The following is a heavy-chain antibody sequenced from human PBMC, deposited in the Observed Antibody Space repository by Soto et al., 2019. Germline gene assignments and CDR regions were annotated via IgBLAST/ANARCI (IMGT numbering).Heavy chain of an antibody. J-gene: IGHJ6*02. CDR3: ARDSHNRQQGMDV. CDR1: RLTFSTYD. Sequence: QVQLVESGGGVVQPGTSLRLSCAASRLTFSTYDMHWVRQAPGKGLEWVALIWSDASREFYADSVKGRFSISRDNAQNSLFLQMNSLRPEDTAVYFCARDSHNRQQGMDVWGHGTTVTVSS. CDR2: IWSDASRE. V-gene: IGHV3-33*01.